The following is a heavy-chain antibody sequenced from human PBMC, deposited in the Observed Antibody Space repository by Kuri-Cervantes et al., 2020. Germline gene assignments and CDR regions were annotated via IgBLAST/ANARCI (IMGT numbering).Heavy chain of an antibody. Sequence: SETLSLTCAVYGGSFSGYYWSWIRQPPGKGLEWIGELDHSGSTNYNPSLKSRVIISLDTSKNQFSLKLSSVTAADTAVYYCARVIAVAGYFDYWGQGSLVTVSS. D-gene: IGHD6-19*01. CDR1: GGSFSGYY. CDR2: LDHSGST. J-gene: IGHJ4*02. CDR3: ARVIAVAGYFDY. V-gene: IGHV4-34*01.